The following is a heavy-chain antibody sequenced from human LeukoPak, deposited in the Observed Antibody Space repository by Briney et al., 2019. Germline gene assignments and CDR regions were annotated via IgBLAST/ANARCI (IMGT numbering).Heavy chain of an antibody. V-gene: IGHV3-23*01. Sequence: GGSLRLSCAASGFTFSSDAMSWVRQAPGKGLEGVSGMSGSGSSTYYADAVKGRFTISRDNSKNTLYLQMNSLRAEDTAVYYCAKVRSTIVRRVIHHWAQGPLVPVST. CDR3: AKVRSTIVRRVIHH. CDR2: MSGSGSST. CDR1: GFTFSSDA. D-gene: IGHD3-10*01. J-gene: IGHJ5*02.